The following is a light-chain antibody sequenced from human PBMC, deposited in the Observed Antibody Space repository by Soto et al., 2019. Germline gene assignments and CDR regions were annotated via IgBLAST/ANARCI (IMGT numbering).Light chain of an antibody. CDR1: QGISSY. CDR2: AAS. V-gene: IGKV1-8*01. Sequence: AIRMTQSPSSLSASTGDRVTITCRASQGISSYLAWYQQKPGKAPKLLIYAASTLQSGVPSRFIGSGSGTDFTLTISRLQSEDFTTYYCQQYYSYPRTVGQGTKVEIK. J-gene: IGKJ1*01. CDR3: QQYYSYPRT.